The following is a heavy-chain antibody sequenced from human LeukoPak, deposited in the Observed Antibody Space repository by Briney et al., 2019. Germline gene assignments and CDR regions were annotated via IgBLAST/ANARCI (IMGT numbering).Heavy chain of an antibody. CDR2: ISASGGST. D-gene: IGHD2-15*01. CDR3: ARGGCSGGRCRGVAFDI. J-gene: IGHJ3*02. Sequence: GGSLRLSCAASGFTFSSYAMSWVRQAPGKGLQWVSTISASGGSTYYADSVKGRFTISRDNSKNTLFLQMNSLRAEDTAVYYCARGGCSGGRCRGVAFDIWGQGTMVTVSS. V-gene: IGHV3-23*01. CDR1: GFTFSSYA.